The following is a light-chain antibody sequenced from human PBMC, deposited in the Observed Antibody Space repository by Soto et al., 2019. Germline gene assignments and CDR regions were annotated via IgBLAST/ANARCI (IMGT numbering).Light chain of an antibody. Sequence: EIVMTQSPATLSLSPGERATLSCRASQSVSINLAWYQQKAGQAPRLLIYGASTRATGIPARFSGSGSGTEFTLTISSLQSEDFAVYYCQQYKNWLKWTFGQGTKVEIK. J-gene: IGKJ1*01. CDR1: QSVSIN. CDR2: GAS. CDR3: QQYKNWLKWT. V-gene: IGKV3-15*01.